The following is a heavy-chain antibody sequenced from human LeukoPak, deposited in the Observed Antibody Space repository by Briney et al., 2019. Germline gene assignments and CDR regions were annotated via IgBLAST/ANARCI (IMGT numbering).Heavy chain of an antibody. V-gene: IGHV3-23*01. CDR1: GFTFSTYS. J-gene: IGHJ4*02. CDR2: IYGDGSGA. Sequence: GGSLRLSCAASGFTFSTYSMNWVRQAPGQGLEWVSGIYGDGSGAFYADSVKGRFTISRDNSKNTLYLQMDSLRAEDTAVYYCANQCGGGCSFDYWGQGPLVTVSS. CDR3: ANQCGGGCSFDY. D-gene: IGHD2-21*02.